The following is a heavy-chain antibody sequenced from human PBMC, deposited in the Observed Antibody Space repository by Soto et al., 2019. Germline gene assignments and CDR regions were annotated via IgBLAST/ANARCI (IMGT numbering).Heavy chain of an antibody. CDR1: GGSISSGGYF. CDR3: ARIVLVAKTFHM. Sequence: QVQLQESGPGLVKPSQTLSLTCTVSGGSISSGGYFWSWIRQHPGKGLEWIGYIYYSGSTYYNPSLKSRVTISIDTSKNQFSLKLSSVTAADTAVYYCARIVLVAKTFHMWGQGTMVIVSS. J-gene: IGHJ3*02. CDR2: IYYSGST. V-gene: IGHV4-31*03. D-gene: IGHD5-12*01.